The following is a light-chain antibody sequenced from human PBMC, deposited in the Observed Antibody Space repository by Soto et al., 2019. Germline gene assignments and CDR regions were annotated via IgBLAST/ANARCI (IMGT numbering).Light chain of an antibody. CDR1: QSVSSY. V-gene: IGKV3-11*01. Sequence: EIVLTQSPATLSLSPGERATLSCRARQSVSSYLSWYQQKPGQAPRLLIYDASTRATGIPARFSGSGSGTDFTLTISSLEPEDFAVYYCQQRLMTFGQGTKVDIK. CDR3: QQRLMT. CDR2: DAS. J-gene: IGKJ1*01.